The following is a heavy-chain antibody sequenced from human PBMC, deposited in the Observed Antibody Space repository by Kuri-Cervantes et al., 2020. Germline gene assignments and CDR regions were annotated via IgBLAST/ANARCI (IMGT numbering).Heavy chain of an antibody. CDR1: GFTFGNFA. V-gene: IGHV3-23*01. J-gene: IGHJ4*02. CDR3: AVTVAGKFDY. CDR2: INGNDGYT. D-gene: IGHD6-19*01. Sequence: GGSLRLSCAASGFTFGNFAMSWVRQVPGGGLEWVASINGNDGYTFYSDSAKGRLTISRDNSKNTLYLQMNSLRAEDAAVYYCAVTVAGKFDYWGQGTLVTVSS.